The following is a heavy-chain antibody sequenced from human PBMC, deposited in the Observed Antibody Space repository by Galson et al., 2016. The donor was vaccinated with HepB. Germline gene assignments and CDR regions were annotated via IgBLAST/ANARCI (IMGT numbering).Heavy chain of an antibody. V-gene: IGHV3-30-3*01. Sequence: SLRLSCADSGFIFRSYAMNWVRQAPGKGLEWLAVISNDGSNKYYADSVKGRFTISRDNSKNTLYLQMNSLRAEDTAVYYCARLIASPWNDYYYYGMGVWGKGTTVTVSS. CDR3: ARLIASPWNDYYYYGMGV. D-gene: IGHD3-16*01. J-gene: IGHJ6*04. CDR2: ISNDGSNK. CDR1: GFIFRSYA.